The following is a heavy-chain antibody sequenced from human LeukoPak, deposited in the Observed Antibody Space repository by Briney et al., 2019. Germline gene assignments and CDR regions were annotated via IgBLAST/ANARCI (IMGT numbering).Heavy chain of an antibody. D-gene: IGHD6-13*01. Sequence: PGGSLRLSCAASGFTFSNYWMHWVRQAPGKGLVWVSRINADGSSTTYADSVKGRFTISRGNSKNTLYLQMNSLRAEDTAVYYCARDQGYSSSWYEDAFDIWGQGTMVTVSS. V-gene: IGHV3-74*01. CDR1: GFTFSNYW. CDR3: ARDQGYSSSWYEDAFDI. CDR2: INADGSST. J-gene: IGHJ3*02.